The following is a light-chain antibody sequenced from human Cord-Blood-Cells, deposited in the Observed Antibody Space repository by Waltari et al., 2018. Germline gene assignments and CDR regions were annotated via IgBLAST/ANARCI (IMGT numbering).Light chain of an antibody. V-gene: IGKV1-8*01. CDR3: QQYYSYPYT. J-gene: IGKJ2*01. CDR1: QGIISY. CDR2: AAS. Sequence: AIRITQSPSSLSASTGDRVTITCRASQGIISYLAWYQQKPGKAPKLLIYAASTLQSVVPSRFSGSGSGTDFTLSISCLQSEDFATYYCQQYYSYPYTFGQGTKLEIK.